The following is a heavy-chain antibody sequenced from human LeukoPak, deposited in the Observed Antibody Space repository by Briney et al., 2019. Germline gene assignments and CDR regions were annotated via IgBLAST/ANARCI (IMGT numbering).Heavy chain of an antibody. J-gene: IGHJ4*02. V-gene: IGHV4-59*01. CDR2: IYYSGST. Sequence: TLSLTCTVSGGSISSYYWSWIRLPPGKGLEWIGYIYYSGSTNYNPSLKSRVTISVDTSKNQFSLELSSVTAADTAVYYCARHSSHGIAAAGSSFDFWGQGTLVPVSS. CDR3: ARHSSHGIAAAGSSFDF. D-gene: IGHD6-13*01. CDR1: GGSISSYY.